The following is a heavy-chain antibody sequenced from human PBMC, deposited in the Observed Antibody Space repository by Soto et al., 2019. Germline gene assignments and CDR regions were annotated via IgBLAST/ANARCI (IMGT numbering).Heavy chain of an antibody. J-gene: IGHJ6*02. CDR1: GFTFSSYA. CDR2: ISYDGSNK. V-gene: IGHV3-30-3*01. Sequence: QVQLVESGGGVVQPGRSLRLSCAASGFTFSSYAMHWVRQAPGKGLEWVAVISYDGSNKYYADSVKGRFTISRDNSKNTLYQQMNSLRAEDTAVYYCARDRAGSSDDYYYYGMDVWGQGTTVTVSS. CDR3: ARDRAGSSDDYYYYGMDV. D-gene: IGHD6-6*01.